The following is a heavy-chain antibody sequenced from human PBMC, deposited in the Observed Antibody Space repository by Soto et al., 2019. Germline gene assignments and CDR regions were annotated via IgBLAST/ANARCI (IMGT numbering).Heavy chain of an antibody. D-gene: IGHD2-2*01. V-gene: IGHV3-21*01. Sequence: PVGSLRLSCAASGFTLSAHTMNWVRQAPGKGLEWVSSISSDSRYIYYADSVKGRFTISRDNARNSLDLQMNNLRAEDTAVYHCARGHCSRTSCYTGGYYYYPMDVWGQGTTVTVSS. J-gene: IGHJ6*02. CDR3: ARGHCSRTSCYTGGYYYYPMDV. CDR2: ISSDSRYI. CDR1: GFTLSAHT.